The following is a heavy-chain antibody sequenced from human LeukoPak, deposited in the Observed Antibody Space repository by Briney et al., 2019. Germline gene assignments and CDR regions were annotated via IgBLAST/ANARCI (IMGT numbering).Heavy chain of an antibody. CDR1: GFTFSSYS. J-gene: IGHJ3*02. CDR3: ARDGSYGDYMDAFDI. D-gene: IGHD4-17*01. CDR2: ISSSSSYI. Sequence: GGSLRLSCAASGFTFSSYSMNWVRQAPGKGLEWVSSISSSSSYIYYADSVKGRFTISRDNAKNSLYLQMNSLRAEDTAVYYCARDGSYGDYMDAFDIWGQGTMVTVSS. V-gene: IGHV3-21*01.